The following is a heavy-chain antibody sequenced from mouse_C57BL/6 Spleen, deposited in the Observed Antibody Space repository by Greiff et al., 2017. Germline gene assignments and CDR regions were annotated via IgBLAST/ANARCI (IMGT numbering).Heavy chain of an antibody. V-gene: IGHV3-6*01. CDR1: GYSITSGYY. CDR3: ASSSPAWFAY. D-gene: IGHD1-1*01. CDR2: ISYDGSN. Sequence: VQLKESGPGLVKPSQSLSLTCSVTGYSITSGYYWNWIRQFPGNKLEWMGYISYDGSNNYNPSLKNRISITRDTSKNKFFLKLNSVTTEDTATYYYASSSPAWFAYWGQGTLVTVSA. J-gene: IGHJ3*01.